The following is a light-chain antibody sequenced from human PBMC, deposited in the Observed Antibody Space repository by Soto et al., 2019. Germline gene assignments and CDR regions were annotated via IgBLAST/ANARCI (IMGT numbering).Light chain of an antibody. CDR1: QSISSW. V-gene: IGKV1-5*03. Sequence: DIQMTHSPSTLSASVGDRVIITCRASQSISSWLAWYQQKPGKAPNLLIYRASTLKSGIPSRFSGSGSGTEFTLTISSLQPDDFATYYCQQYDRASWTFGPGTKVEIK. J-gene: IGKJ1*01. CDR2: RAS. CDR3: QQYDRASWT.